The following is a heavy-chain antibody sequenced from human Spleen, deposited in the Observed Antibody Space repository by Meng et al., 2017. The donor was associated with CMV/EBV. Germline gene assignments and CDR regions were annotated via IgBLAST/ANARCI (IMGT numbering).Heavy chain of an antibody. CDR2: ISRSTHYI. D-gene: IGHD3-10*01. CDR3: ARDDGSGNVYDFYYGMDV. Sequence: GGSLRLCCAASGFDFSAYSLNWVRQAPGKGLEWVAFISRSTHYIYYADSVKARFTISRDTAKNSVYLQMNSLRAEDTAVYYCARDDGSGNVYDFYYGMDVWGQGTTVTVSS. J-gene: IGHJ6*02. V-gene: IGHV3-21*01. CDR1: GFDFSAYS.